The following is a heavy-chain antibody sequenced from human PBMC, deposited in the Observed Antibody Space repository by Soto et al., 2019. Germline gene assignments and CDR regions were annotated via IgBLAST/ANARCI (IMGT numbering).Heavy chain of an antibody. D-gene: IGHD5-18*01. J-gene: IGHJ4*02. CDR3: AKVGGYSYGSDY. CDR1: GFTFSSYG. Sequence: PGGSLRLSCAASGFTFSSYGMHWVRQAPGKGLEWVAVISYDGSNKYYADSVKGRFTISRDNSKNTLYLQMNSLRAEDTAVYYCAKVGGYSYGSDYWGQGTLVTV. CDR2: ISYDGSNK. V-gene: IGHV3-30*18.